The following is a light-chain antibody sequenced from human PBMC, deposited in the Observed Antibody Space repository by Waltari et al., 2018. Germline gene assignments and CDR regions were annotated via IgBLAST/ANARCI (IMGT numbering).Light chain of an antibody. J-gene: IGLJ2*01. V-gene: IGLV3-21*02. CDR2: DDS. Sequence: SYVLTQPPSVSVAPGQTARITCGGHNIGTKSVHWYQQKPCQAPVLVVYDDSDRPSGIPERFSGSNSGNTATLTISRVEAGDEADYYCQVWDSSSDHLVVFGGGTKLTVL. CDR3: QVWDSSSDHLVV. CDR1: NIGTKS.